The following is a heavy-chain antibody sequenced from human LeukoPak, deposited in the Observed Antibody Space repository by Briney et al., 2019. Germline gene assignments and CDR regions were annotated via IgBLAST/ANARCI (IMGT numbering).Heavy chain of an antibody. J-gene: IGHJ3*02. V-gene: IGHV1-18*01. Sequence: ASVKVSCKASGYTFTSCGLSWVRHAPGQGLEWMGWISAYNGNTNYPQKLQGRVTMTTDTSTSTAYMELRSLGSDDTAVYYCAGDYYGSGSQVAFHIWGQGTMVTVSS. CDR3: AGDYYGSGSQVAFHI. CDR1: GYTFTSCG. D-gene: IGHD3-10*01. CDR2: ISAYNGNT.